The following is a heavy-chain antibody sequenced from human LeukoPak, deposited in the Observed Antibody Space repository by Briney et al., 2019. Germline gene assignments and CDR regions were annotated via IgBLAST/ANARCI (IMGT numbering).Heavy chain of an antibody. CDR2: IYYSGST. J-gene: IGHJ4*02. D-gene: IGHD3-22*01. CDR3: ARDSSGYLVENY. CDR1: GGSISSSSYY. Sequence: PSETLSLTCTVSGGSISSSSYYWGWIRQPPGKGLEWIGSIYYSGSTYYNPSLKSRVTISVDTSKNQFSLKLTSVTAADTAVYYCARDSSGYLVENYWGQGTLVTVSS. V-gene: IGHV4-39*07.